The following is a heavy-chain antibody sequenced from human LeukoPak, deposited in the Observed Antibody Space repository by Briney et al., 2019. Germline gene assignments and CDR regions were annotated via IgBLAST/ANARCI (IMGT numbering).Heavy chain of an antibody. CDR2: IYYSGST. V-gene: IGHV4-39*07. D-gene: IGHD5-24*01. Sequence: SETLSLTCTVSGGSISSSSYYWDWIRQPPGKGLEWIGSIYYSGSTYYNPSLKSRVTISVDTSKNQFSLKLSSATAADTAVYYCARGEMATTDNAFDIWGQGTMVTVPS. J-gene: IGHJ3*02. CDR3: ARGEMATTDNAFDI. CDR1: GGSISSSSYY.